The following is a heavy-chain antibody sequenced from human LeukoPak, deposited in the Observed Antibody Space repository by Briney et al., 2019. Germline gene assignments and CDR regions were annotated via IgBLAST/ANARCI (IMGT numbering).Heavy chain of an antibody. D-gene: IGHD3-22*01. CDR2: ISSTGGTT. CDR1: GITFSSYG. J-gene: IGHJ4*02. V-gene: IGHV3-23*01. CDR3: ARNYYDSSGYYSIGY. Sequence: GGSLRLSCAASGITFSSYGMSWVRQAPGKGLEWVSSISSTGGTTYYADSVKGRFTISRDNSKNTLYLQMNSLRAEDTAVYYCARNYYDSSGYYSIGYWGQGTLVTVSS.